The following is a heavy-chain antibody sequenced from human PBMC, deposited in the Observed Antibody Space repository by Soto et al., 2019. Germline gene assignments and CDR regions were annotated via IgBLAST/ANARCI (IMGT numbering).Heavy chain of an antibody. CDR3: ARDPAYQPQYGMDV. V-gene: IGHV3-30-3*01. D-gene: IGHD2-2*01. CDR1: GFTFSNYA. J-gene: IGHJ6*02. Sequence: QVQLVESRGGVVQPGRSLRLSCAGYGFTFSNYAMHWVRQAPGKGLEWVAATSYDGTNKYYADPVKGRFTISRDNSKNTLYLQMDSLRSEDTAMYYCARDPAYQPQYGMDVWGRGTTVIVSS. CDR2: TSYDGTNK.